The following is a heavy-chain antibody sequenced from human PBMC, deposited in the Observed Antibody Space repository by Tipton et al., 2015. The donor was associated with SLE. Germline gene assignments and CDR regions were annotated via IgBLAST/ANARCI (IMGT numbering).Heavy chain of an antibody. D-gene: IGHD1/OR15-1a*01. Sequence: GSLRLSCATSGFTFSSYALSWVRRAPGKGLEWVSAISGGGGSTYYADFVKGRFSISIDKSKKTLFLQMNSLRADDTATYYCAKFEKTTDFYLDSWGQGTLASVSS. CDR3: AKFEKTTDFYLDS. V-gene: IGHV3-23*01. J-gene: IGHJ4*02. CDR2: ISGGGGST. CDR1: GFTFSSYA.